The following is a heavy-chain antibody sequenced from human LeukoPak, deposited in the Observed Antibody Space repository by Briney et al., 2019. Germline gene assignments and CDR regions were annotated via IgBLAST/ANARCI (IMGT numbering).Heavy chain of an antibody. D-gene: IGHD2-15*01. CDR1: GGTFSSYA. Sequence: SVKVSCKASGGTFSSYAISWVRQAPGQGLEWMGGIIPIFGTANYAQKFQGRVTITADESTSTAYMELSSLRSEDTAVYYCARDTDIVVVVAARYYYYYGMDVWGQGTTVTVSS. CDR2: IIPIFGTA. CDR3: ARDTDIVVVVAARYYYYYGMDV. J-gene: IGHJ6*02. V-gene: IGHV1-69*01.